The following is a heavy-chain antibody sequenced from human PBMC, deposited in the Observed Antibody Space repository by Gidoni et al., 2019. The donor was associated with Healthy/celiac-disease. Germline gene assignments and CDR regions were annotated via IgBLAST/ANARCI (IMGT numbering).Heavy chain of an antibody. Sequence: QVQLVESGGGVVEPGRSLRLSCAASGFTFSSYAMHWVRQAPGKGLEWVAVISYDGSNKYYADSVKGRFTISRDNSKNTLYLQMNSLSAEDTAVYYCARDYLALRIAAVFQHWGQGTLVTVSS. CDR3: ARDYLALRIAAVFQH. V-gene: IGHV3-30-3*01. D-gene: IGHD6-13*01. CDR2: ISYDGSNK. J-gene: IGHJ1*01. CDR1: GFTFSSYA.